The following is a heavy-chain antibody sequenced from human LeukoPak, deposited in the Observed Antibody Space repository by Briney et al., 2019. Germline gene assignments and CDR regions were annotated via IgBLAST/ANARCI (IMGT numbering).Heavy chain of an antibody. Sequence: GASVKVSCKASGGTFSSYAISWVRQAPGQGLEWMGGIIPIFGTANYAQKFQGRVTITADESTSTAYMELSSLRSEDTAVYYCARDRTGERYFGYWGQGTLVTVSS. CDR2: IIPIFGTA. D-gene: IGHD7-27*01. CDR3: ARDRTGERYFGY. V-gene: IGHV1-69*13. CDR1: GGTFSSYA. J-gene: IGHJ4*02.